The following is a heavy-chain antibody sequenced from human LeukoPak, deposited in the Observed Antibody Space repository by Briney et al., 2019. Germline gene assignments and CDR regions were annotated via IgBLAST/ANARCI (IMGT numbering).Heavy chain of an antibody. V-gene: IGHV3-7*03. CDR3: ARDLAAAADFDY. Sequence: PGGSLRLSCAASGFAFSDYWMSWVRQAPGKGLEWVANINEDGSKKHYLDSVEGRFTISRDNAKNSLYLQMNSLRAEDTAVYYCARDLAAAADFDYWGQGTLVTVSS. D-gene: IGHD6-13*01. CDR1: GFAFSDYW. CDR2: INEDGSKK. J-gene: IGHJ4*02.